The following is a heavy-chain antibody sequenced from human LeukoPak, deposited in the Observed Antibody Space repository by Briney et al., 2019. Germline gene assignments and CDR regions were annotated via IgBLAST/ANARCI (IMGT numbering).Heavy chain of an antibody. Sequence: SETLSLTCTVSGGSISSSSYYWGWIRQPPGKGLEWIGSIYYSGSTYYNPSLKSRVTISVDTSKNQFSLKLSSVTAADTAVYYCARDDGVGANNWFDPWGQGTLVTVSS. D-gene: IGHD1-26*01. CDR3: ARDDGVGANNWFDP. CDR2: IYYSGST. J-gene: IGHJ5*02. V-gene: IGHV4-39*07. CDR1: GGSISSSSYY.